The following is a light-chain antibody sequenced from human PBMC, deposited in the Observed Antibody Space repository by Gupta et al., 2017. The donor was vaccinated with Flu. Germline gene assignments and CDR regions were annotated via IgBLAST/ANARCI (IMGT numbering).Light chain of an antibody. CDR2: SAS. Sequence: DIQMTQSPSSLSASVGDRVTITCRASQSISSYLNWYQQKPGKAPNLLIYSASSLHSGVPSRFSGSGSGTDFTLTISSLQPEDFVTYYCQQSFSAPLTFGGGTKVEI. J-gene: IGKJ4*01. CDR3: QQSFSAPLT. V-gene: IGKV1-39*01. CDR1: QSISSY.